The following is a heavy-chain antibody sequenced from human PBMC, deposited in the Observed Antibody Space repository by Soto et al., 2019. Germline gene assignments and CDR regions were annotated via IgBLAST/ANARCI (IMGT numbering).Heavy chain of an antibody. Sequence: SETLSLTCTVSGGSISSGGYYWSWIRQHPGKGLEWIGYIYDSGSTYYNPSLKSRVTISVDRSKNQFSLKLSSVTAADTAVYYCASTDNDKFSSWYHNWFDPWGQGTLVTVSS. CDR2: IYDSGST. V-gene: IGHV4-31*03. D-gene: IGHD6-13*01. CDR1: GGSISSGGYY. J-gene: IGHJ5*02. CDR3: ASTDNDKFSSWYHNWFDP.